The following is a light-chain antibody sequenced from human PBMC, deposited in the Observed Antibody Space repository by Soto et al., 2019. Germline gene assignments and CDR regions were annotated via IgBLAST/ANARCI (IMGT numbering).Light chain of an antibody. CDR1: QSVLYNSNSKNY. V-gene: IGKV4-1*01. J-gene: IGKJ4*01. Sequence: DIVMTQSPDSLAVSLGERATINCKSSQSVLYNSNSKNYLAWYQQKVGQPPKLLIYWASTRESWVPDRFSGSGSGTDFTLTISSLQAEDVAVYYCQQYYSPPLTLVGGTKVDIK. CDR3: QQYYSPPLT. CDR2: WAS.